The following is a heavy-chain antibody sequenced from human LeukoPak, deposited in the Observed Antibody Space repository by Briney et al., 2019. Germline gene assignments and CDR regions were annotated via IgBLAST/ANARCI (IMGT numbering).Heavy chain of an antibody. D-gene: IGHD2-2*01. J-gene: IGHJ6*03. V-gene: IGHV4-30-2*01. CDR2: IYHSGST. CDR3: ARAVVPAAPDYYYYYMDV. Sequence: SQTLSLTCTVSGGSISSGGYYWSWIRQPPGKGLEWIGYIYHSGSTYYNPSLKSRVTISVDRSKNQFSLKLSSVTAADTAVYYCARAVVPAAPDYYYYYMDVWGKGTTVTVSS. CDR1: GGSISSGGYY.